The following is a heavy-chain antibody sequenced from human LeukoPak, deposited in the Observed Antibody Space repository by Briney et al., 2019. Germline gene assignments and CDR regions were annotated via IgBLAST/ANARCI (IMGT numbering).Heavy chain of an antibody. CDR2: ISWNSGSI. J-gene: IGHJ6*02. Sequence: GGSLRLSCAASGFTFDDYAMHWVRHAPGKGLEWVSGISWNSGSIGYADSVKGRFTISRDNAKNSLYLQMNSLRAEDTALYYCAKDIQNYYYYGMDVWGQGTTVTVSS. CDR3: AKDIQNYYYYGMDV. V-gene: IGHV3-9*01. CDR1: GFTFDDYA.